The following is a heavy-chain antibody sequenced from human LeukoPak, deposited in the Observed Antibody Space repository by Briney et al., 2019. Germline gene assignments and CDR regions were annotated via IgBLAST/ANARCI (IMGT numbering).Heavy chain of an antibody. CDR1: GGSISSIYW. CDR2: IDDSGST. D-gene: IGHD1-26*01. Sequence: PSETLSLTCAVSGGSISSIYWSTWVRQPPGKGLEWIGEIDDSGSTNYNPSLKSRVTISVDTSKNQFSLKLSSVTAADTAVYYCASAAEGIVGATLDYWGQGTLVTVSS. V-gene: IGHV4-4*02. CDR3: ASAAEGIVGATLDY. J-gene: IGHJ4*02.